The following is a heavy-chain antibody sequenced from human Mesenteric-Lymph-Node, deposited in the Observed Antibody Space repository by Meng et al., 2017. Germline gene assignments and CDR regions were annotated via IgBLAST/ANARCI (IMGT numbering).Heavy chain of an antibody. J-gene: IGHJ6*02. D-gene: IGHD3-3*01. CDR2: ICNSGST. CDR3: ARGLRFLEWLTSYYYGMDV. V-gene: IGHV4-59*12. Sequence: SETLSLTCTVSGGSISSYYWRWIRQSPGKGLEWIGHICNSGSTKDIPSLKSRVTISVDPSKNQFSLKLSSVTAADTAVYYCARGLRFLEWLTSYYYGMDVWGQGTTVTVSS. CDR1: GGSISSYY.